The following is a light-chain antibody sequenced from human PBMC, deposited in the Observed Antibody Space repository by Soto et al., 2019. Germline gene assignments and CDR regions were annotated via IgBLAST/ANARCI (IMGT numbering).Light chain of an antibody. CDR1: QDISTH. CDR3: QQFVNLWT. Sequence: DIQMTQSPSSLSAPVGDRVIITCQASQDISTHLNWYQQKPGKAPKVLIYDASKLETGVPSTFSGSGSGTDFTFTISSLQPEDIGTYYCQQFVNLWTFGQGTKVEIK. J-gene: IGKJ1*01. V-gene: IGKV1-33*01. CDR2: DAS.